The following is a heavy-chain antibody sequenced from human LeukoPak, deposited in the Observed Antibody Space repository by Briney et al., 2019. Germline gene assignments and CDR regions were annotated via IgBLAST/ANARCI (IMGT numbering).Heavy chain of an antibody. Sequence: GGSLRLSCAVSGFTFSSYWMHWVRQAPGKGLVWVSRINSDGSSTIYADSVQGRFTISRDNAKHTLYLQMNSLRAEDTAVYFCTRGTGSYYSLGYWGQGTLVTVSS. D-gene: IGHD3-10*01. V-gene: IGHV3-74*01. CDR2: INSDGSST. J-gene: IGHJ4*02. CDR3: TRGTGSYYSLGY. CDR1: GFTFSSYW.